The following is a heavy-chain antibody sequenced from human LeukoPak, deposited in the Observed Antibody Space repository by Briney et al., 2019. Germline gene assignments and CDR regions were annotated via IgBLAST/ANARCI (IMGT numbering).Heavy chain of an antibody. CDR1: GDSISSYY. CDR2: IYYSGST. Sequence: PSETLSLTCTVSGDSISSYYWSWIRQPPGKGLEWIGYIYYSGSTNYNPSLKSRVTISVDTSKNQFSLKLSSVTAADTAVYYCASTQNYDFSFDYWGQGTLVTVSS. D-gene: IGHD3/OR15-3a*01. V-gene: IGHV4-59*01. CDR3: ASTQNYDFSFDY. J-gene: IGHJ4*02.